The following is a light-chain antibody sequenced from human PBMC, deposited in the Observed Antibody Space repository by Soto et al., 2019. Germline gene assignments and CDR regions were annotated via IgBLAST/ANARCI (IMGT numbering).Light chain of an antibody. Sequence: EIVLTQSPGTLSLSPGERATLSCRASQSVPGNYLAWLQQKPGQAPRVLIYGVSMRATGIPDRFSGSGSGTDFTLTISRLEPEDFAVYFCQQYTSPPWMLGQGTKVETK. CDR2: GVS. V-gene: IGKV3-20*01. CDR3: QQYTSPPWM. J-gene: IGKJ1*01. CDR1: QSVPGNY.